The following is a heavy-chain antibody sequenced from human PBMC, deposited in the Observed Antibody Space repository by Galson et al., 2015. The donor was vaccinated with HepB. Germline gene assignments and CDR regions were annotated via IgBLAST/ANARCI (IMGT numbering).Heavy chain of an antibody. CDR2: IYYSGST. J-gene: IGHJ5*02. Sequence: ETLSLTCTVSGGSISSYYWSWIRQPPGQGLEWIGYIYYSGSTNYNPSLKSRVTISVDTSKNQFSLKLSSVTAADTAVYYCARASIAARRNWFDPWGQGTLVTVSS. CDR1: GGSISSYY. D-gene: IGHD6-6*01. V-gene: IGHV4-59*08. CDR3: ARASIAARRNWFDP.